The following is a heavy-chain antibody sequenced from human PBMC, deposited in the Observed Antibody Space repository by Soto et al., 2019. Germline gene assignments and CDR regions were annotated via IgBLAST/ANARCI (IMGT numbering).Heavy chain of an antibody. CDR3: ARAPPLRFSEWLLYRIGYFHH. D-gene: IGHD3-3*01. V-gene: IGHV3-30-3*01. CDR1: GFTFTSYA. Sequence: QVQLVESGGGVVQPGRSLKLSCAASGFTFTSYAMHWVRQAPGKGLEWVAVISYDGVNQHYADSVKGRFTISRDNSKNTLYLQMISLRVEDTAVYYCARAPPLRFSEWLLYRIGYFHHWGQGTRVTVSS. J-gene: IGHJ1*01. CDR2: ISYDGVNQ.